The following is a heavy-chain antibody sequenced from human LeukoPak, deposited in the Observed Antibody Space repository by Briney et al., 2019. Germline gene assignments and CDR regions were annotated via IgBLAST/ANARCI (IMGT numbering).Heavy chain of an antibody. CDR3: ARHPPHIVVVPAAANFDY. CDR1: GGSIGSSTYY. J-gene: IGHJ4*02. Sequence: SETLSLTCTVSGGSIGSSTYYWGWIRQPPGKGLERIGSIYYSGSTYYNPSLKSRVTISVDTSKNQFSLKLSSVTAADTAVYYCARHPPHIVVVPAAANFDYWGQGTLVTVSS. V-gene: IGHV4-39*01. D-gene: IGHD2-2*01. CDR2: IYYSGST.